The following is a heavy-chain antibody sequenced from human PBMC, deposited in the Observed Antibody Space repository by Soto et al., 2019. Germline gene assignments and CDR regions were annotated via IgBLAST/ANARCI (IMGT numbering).Heavy chain of an antibody. J-gene: IGHJ6*02. CDR2: INPNSGGT. CDR1: GYTFTGYY. Sequence: EASVKVSCKASGYTFTGYYMHWVRQAPGQGLEWMGWINPNSGGTNYAQKFQGRVTMTRDTSISTAYMELSRLRSDDTAVYYCARDAGIAAAGTSYYGMDVWGQGTKVTVYS. CDR3: ARDAGIAAAGTSYYGMDV. V-gene: IGHV1-2*02. D-gene: IGHD6-13*01.